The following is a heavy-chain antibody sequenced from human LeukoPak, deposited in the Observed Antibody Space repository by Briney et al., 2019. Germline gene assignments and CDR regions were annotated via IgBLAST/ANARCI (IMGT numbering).Heavy chain of an antibody. D-gene: IGHD6-19*01. CDR2: ISSRSTTI. CDR1: GFDFSNSF. CDR3: GKGSLAVAATPLDF. Sequence: GGSLRLSCTASGFDFSNSFMSWVRQAPGKGLEWISYISSRSTTIYYADSVKGRFTISRDNGKNTVYLRMNNLRVDDTAVFYCGKGSLAVAATPLDFWGQGTLVTVSS. V-gene: IGHV3-11*01. J-gene: IGHJ4*02.